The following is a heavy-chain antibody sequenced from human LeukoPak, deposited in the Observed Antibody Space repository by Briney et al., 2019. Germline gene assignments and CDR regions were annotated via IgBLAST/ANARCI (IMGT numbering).Heavy chain of an antibody. CDR2: INHSGST. D-gene: IGHD3-16*01. J-gene: IGHJ4*02. CDR3: ARDSGGRGHFDF. Sequence: KPSETLSLTCAVYGGSFSGYYWSWIRQPPGKGLEWIGEINHSGSTNYNPSLKSRVTISVDTSKNQFSLKLSSVTAADTAVYYCARDSGGRGHFDFWGQGTLVTVPS. V-gene: IGHV4-34*01. CDR1: GGSFSGYY.